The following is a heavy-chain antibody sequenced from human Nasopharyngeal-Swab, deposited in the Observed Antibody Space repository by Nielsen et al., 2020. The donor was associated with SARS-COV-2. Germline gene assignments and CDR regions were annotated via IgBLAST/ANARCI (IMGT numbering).Heavy chain of an antibody. D-gene: IGHD2/OR15-2a*01. J-gene: IGHJ6*02. CDR2: INWNGGST. CDR1: GFTFDDYG. CDR3: ARDLPENNYYGMDV. Sequence: GESLKISCAASGFTFDDYGMSWVRQAPGKGLEWVSGINWNGGSTGYADSVKGRFTISRDNAKNSLYLQMNSLRAEDTAVYYCARDLPENNYYGMDVWGQGTTVTVSS. V-gene: IGHV3-20*04.